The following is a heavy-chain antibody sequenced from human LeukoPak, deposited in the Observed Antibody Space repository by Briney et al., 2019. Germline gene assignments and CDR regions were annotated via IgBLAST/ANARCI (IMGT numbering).Heavy chain of an antibody. CDR1: GFTFSGHW. D-gene: IGHD5-24*01. Sequence: GGSLRLSCAVSGFTFSGHWMFWGRQAAGKGLEWVSSDGSGTGYTDSVKGRFTVSRDNARNTLYLQMNSLRAEDTAVYYCARARWYSCDYWGQGTLVTVSS. J-gene: IGHJ4*02. CDR2: DGSGT. V-gene: IGHV3-74*01. CDR3: ARARWYSCDY.